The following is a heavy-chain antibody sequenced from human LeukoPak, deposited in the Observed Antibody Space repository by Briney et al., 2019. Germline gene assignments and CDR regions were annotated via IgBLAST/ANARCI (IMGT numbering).Heavy chain of an antibody. CDR1: GGSISSGGYY. Sequence: PSETLSLTCTVSGGSISSGGYYWSWIRPHPGKGLEWIGYIYYSGSTYYTPSLKSRVTISVDTSKNQFSLKLSSVTAADTAVYYCARVYYDSSGYYLNWFDPWGQGTLVTVSS. V-gene: IGHV4-31*03. CDR2: IYYSGST. D-gene: IGHD3-22*01. CDR3: ARVYYDSSGYYLNWFDP. J-gene: IGHJ5*02.